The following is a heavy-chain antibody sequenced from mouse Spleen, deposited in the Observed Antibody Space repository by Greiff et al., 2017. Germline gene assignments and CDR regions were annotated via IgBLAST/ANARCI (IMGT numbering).Heavy chain of an antibody. CDR2: INPGSGGT. CDR3: ARHYAVYAMDY. Sequence: VQLQESGAELVRPGTSVKVSCKASGYAFTNYLIEWVKQRPGQGLEWIGVINPGSGGTNYNEKFKGKATLTADKSSSTAYMQLSSLTSEDSAVYFCARHYAVYAMDYWGQGTSVTVSS. D-gene: IGHD1-1*02. CDR1: GYAFTNYL. V-gene: IGHV1-54*01. J-gene: IGHJ4*01.